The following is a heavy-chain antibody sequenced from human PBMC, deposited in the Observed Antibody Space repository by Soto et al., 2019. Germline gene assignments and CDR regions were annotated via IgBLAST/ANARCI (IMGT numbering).Heavy chain of an antibody. CDR1: GGSFSGYY. D-gene: IGHD2-21*01. CDR3: ARDKIPGLFDY. CDR2: INHSGST. J-gene: IGHJ4*02. V-gene: IGHV4-34*01. Sequence: SETLSLTCAVCGGSFSGYYWTWIRQPPGTGLEWIGEINHSGSTNYNPSLKSRVTITVDTSKNQFSLKLTSVTAADTAVYYCARDKIPGLFDYWGQGTLVT.